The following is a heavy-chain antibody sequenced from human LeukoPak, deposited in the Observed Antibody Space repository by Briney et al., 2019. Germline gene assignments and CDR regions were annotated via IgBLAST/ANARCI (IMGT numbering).Heavy chain of an antibody. D-gene: IGHD2-2*01. CDR1: GGSISSGDYY. Sequence: PSETLSLTCTVSGGSISSGDYYWSWIRQPPGQGLEWIGYIYYSGSTYYNPSLKSRVTMSVDTSKNQFSLKLSPVTAADTAVYYCARVPLYCSSTSCYWFDPWGQGTLVTVSS. J-gene: IGHJ5*02. V-gene: IGHV4-30-4*01. CDR2: IYYSGST. CDR3: ARVPLYCSSTSCYWFDP.